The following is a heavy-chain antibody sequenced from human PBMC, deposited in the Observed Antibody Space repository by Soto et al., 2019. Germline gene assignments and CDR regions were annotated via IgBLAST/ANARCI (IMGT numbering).Heavy chain of an antibody. CDR3: ARAMVRGVIIYWFDP. J-gene: IGHJ5*02. Sequence: SETLSLTCTVSGGSISSYYWSWIRQPPGKGLEWIGYIYYSGSTNYNPSLKSRVTISVDTSKNQFSLKLSSVTAADTAVYYCARAMVRGVIIYWFDPWGQGTLVTVSS. CDR1: GGSISSYY. V-gene: IGHV4-59*12. CDR2: IYYSGST. D-gene: IGHD3-10*01.